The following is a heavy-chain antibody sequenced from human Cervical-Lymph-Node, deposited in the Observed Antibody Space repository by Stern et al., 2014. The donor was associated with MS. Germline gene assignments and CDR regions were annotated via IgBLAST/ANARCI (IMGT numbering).Heavy chain of an antibody. J-gene: IGHJ4*02. CDR1: GFTFTSYA. Sequence: VQLEESGGGVVQPWRSLRVSCATAGFTFTSYAMNWVRPAPGKGLEWVAVIGYDENTKYCEDTVKGRFTISRDNSKNTLYWQMSSLRAEDTAVYYCVRERSSRGFDYWGQGSLVTVSS. D-gene: IGHD5/OR15-5a*01. CDR3: VRERSSRGFDY. CDR2: IGYDENTK. V-gene: IGHV3-30-3*01.